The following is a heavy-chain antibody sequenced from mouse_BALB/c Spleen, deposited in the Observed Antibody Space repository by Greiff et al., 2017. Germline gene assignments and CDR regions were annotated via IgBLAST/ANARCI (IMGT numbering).Heavy chain of an antibody. Sequence: VQLQQSGAELVRPGTSVKVSCKASGYAFTNYLIEWVKQRPGQGLEWIGVINPGSGGTNYNEKFKGKATLTADKSSSTAYMQLSSLTSDDSAVYFCARSTPDAMDYWGQGTSVTVSS. CDR2: INPGSGGT. V-gene: IGHV1-54*03. J-gene: IGHJ4*01. CDR1: GYAFTNYL. CDR3: ARSTPDAMDY.